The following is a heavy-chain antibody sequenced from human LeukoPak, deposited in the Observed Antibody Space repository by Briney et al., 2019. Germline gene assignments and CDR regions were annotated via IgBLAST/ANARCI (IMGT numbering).Heavy chain of an antibody. V-gene: IGHV4-34*01. CDR2: INHSGST. J-gene: IGHJ6*03. D-gene: IGHD3-3*01. CDR1: GGSFSGYY. Sequence: PSETLSLTCAVYGGSFSGYYWSWIRQPPGKGLEWIGEINHSGSTNYNPSLKSRVTISVDTSKNQFSLKLSSVTAADTAVYYCARHSERILPWTYYYYYYMDVWGKGTTVTISS. CDR3: ARHSERILPWTYYYYYYMDV.